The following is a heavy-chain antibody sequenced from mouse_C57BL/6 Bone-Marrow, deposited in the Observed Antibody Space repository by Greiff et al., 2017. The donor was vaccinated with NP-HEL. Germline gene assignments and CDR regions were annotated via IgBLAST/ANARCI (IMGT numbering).Heavy chain of an antibody. D-gene: IGHD3-2*02. Sequence: VQLQQSGPVLVKPGASVKMSCKASGYTFTDYYMNWVKQSHGKSLEWIGVINPYNGGTSYNQTFKGKATLTVDKSSSTAYMELNSLTSEDSAVYYCADSSGPYAMDYWGQGTSVTVSS. J-gene: IGHJ4*01. CDR3: ADSSGPYAMDY. CDR1: GYTFTDYY. V-gene: IGHV1-19*01. CDR2: INPYNGGT.